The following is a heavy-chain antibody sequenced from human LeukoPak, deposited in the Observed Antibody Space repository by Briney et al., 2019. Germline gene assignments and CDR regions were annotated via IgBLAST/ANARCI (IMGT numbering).Heavy chain of an antibody. Sequence: GGSLRLSCAASGFTFSSYTMNWVRQAPGKGLEWVSSISSSSSYIYYADSVKGRFTISRDNAKNSLYLQMNSLRAEDTAVYYCARESYDILYYYYYMDVWGKGTTVTVSS. V-gene: IGHV3-21*01. CDR3: ARESYDILYYYYYMDV. J-gene: IGHJ6*03. D-gene: IGHD3-22*01. CDR2: ISSSSSYI. CDR1: GFTFSSYT.